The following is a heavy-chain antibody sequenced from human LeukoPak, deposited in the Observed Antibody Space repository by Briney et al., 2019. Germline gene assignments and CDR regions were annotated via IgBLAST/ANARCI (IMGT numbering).Heavy chain of an antibody. CDR3: ARDGMAVAVGYFDL. V-gene: IGHV6-1*01. J-gene: IGHJ2*01. Sequence: SQTLSLTCALSGDSVSSNSATWNWIRQSPSRGLEWLGRTYYRSKWYNDYAASVKSRITIKPDTSKNQFSLQLNSVTPEDTAVYYCARDGMAVAVGYFDLWGRGTLVTVSS. D-gene: IGHD6-19*01. CDR2: TYYRSKWYN. CDR1: GDSVSSNSAT.